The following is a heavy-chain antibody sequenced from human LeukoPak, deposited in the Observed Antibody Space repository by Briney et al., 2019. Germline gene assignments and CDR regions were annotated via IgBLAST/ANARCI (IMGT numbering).Heavy chain of an antibody. D-gene: IGHD6-13*01. J-gene: IGHJ6*04. CDR1: CGPIRSSNW. V-gene: IGHV4-4*02. CDR3: ARGLQQLVQDYYYYYGMDV. CDR2: IYHSGST. Sequence: PSGTLSLPYAVSCGPIRSSNWLDWVRQPPGKGLEWNWEIYHSGSTNYNPSLKSRDTISVDKSKNQFSLKLSSVTAADTAVYYCARGLQQLVQDYYYYYGMDVWGKGTTVTVSS.